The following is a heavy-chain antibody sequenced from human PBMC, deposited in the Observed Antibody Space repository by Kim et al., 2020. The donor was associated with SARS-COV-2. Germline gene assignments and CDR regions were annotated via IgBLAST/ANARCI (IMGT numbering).Heavy chain of an antibody. CDR3: AKGARAARFYYYDMDV. J-gene: IGHJ6*02. CDR2: ISGSGGST. CDR1: GFSFSTYA. V-gene: IGHV3-23*01. D-gene: IGHD6-6*01. Sequence: GGSLRLSCAASGFSFSTYAISWVRQAPEKGLEWVAVISGSGGSTYYADSLKGRFTISRDNSKNTLYLQMNSLRAEDTAIYYCAKGARAARFYYYDMDVWGQGTTVTVSS.